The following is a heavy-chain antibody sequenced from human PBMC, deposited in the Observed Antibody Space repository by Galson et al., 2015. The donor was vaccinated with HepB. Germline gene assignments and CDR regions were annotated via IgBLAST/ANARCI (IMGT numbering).Heavy chain of an antibody. CDR2: IIPILGIA. D-gene: IGHD3-10*01. CDR1: GGTFSSYA. J-gene: IGHJ6*02. V-gene: IGHV1-69*04. Sequence: SVKVSCKASGGTFSSYAISWVRQAPGQGLEWMGRIIPILGIANYAQKFQGRVTITADKSTSTAYMELSSLRSEDTAVYYCARSLPYGSGSYLNGMDVWGQGTTVAVSS. CDR3: ARSLPYGSGSYLNGMDV.